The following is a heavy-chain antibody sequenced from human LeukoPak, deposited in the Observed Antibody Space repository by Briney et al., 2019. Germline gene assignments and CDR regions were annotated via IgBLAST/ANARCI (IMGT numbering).Heavy chain of an antibody. Sequence: ASVKVSCKASGYTFTAYYMHWVRQAPGQGLEWMGGIIPIFGTANYAQKFQGRVTITTDESTSTAYMELSSLRSEDTAVYYCARVDYFYYYMDVWGKGTTVTVSS. J-gene: IGHJ6*03. V-gene: IGHV1-69*05. CDR2: IIPIFGTA. CDR3: ARVDYFYYYMDV. CDR1: GYTFTAYY.